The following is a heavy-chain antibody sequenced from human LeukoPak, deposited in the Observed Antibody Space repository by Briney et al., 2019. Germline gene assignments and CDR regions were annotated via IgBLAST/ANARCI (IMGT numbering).Heavy chain of an antibody. Sequence: ASVKVSCKPSGYTFTRHGISWVRQAPGQGLEWMGWISPYNGNTNYAQKLQGRVTMATDTSTSTAYMELRSLRSDDTAVYYCARNRKLASVDLSEMYYMDVWGKGTTVTISS. V-gene: IGHV1-18*01. J-gene: IGHJ6*03. CDR3: ARNRKLASVDLSEMYYMDV. D-gene: IGHD5-12*01. CDR1: GYTFTRHG. CDR2: ISPYNGNT.